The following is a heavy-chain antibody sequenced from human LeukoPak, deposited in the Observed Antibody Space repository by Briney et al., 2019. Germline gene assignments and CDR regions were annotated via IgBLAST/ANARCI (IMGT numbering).Heavy chain of an antibody. V-gene: IGHV3-23*01. CDR3: AKDPGRYCSSSSCYVSSFSGYFEY. CDR1: GFTFHRYA. CDR2: IGASGGTI. Sequence: GGSLRLSCAGYGFTFHRYAMSWVRQAPGKGLEWVSTIGASGGTIYYADSVKGRFTISRDNSKNTLYLQMNSLRADDTAVYYCAKDPGRYCSSSSCYVSSFSGYFEYWGQGTLVTVSS. D-gene: IGHD2-2*01. J-gene: IGHJ4*02.